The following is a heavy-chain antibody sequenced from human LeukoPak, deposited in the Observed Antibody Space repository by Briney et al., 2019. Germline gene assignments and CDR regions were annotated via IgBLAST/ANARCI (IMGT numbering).Heavy chain of an antibody. CDR3: ARDFGRPSYFDY. CDR1: GSTFTAYY. Sequence: ASVKVSCTASGSTFTAYYIHWVRQAPGQGPEYMGWINPNSGVTNSAQKFQGRVTMTRDTSITTAYMELSSLRSDDTAVYYCARDFGRPSYFDYWGQGTLVTVSS. D-gene: IGHD3-3*01. V-gene: IGHV1-2*02. CDR2: INPNSGVT. J-gene: IGHJ4*02.